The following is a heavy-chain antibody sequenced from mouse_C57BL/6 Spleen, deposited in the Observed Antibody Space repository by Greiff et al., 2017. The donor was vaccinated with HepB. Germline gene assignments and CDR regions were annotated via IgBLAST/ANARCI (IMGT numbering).Heavy chain of an antibody. J-gene: IGHJ3*01. CDR2: IWSGGST. Sequence: VQLQQSGPGLVQPSQCLSITCTVSGFSFTSYGVHWVSQSPGKGLEWLGVIWSGGSTDYNAAYIYRLSISKDNSKSQVIFIMNSLHADDTAIYYCATNWDLFAYWGQGTLVTVSA. D-gene: IGHD4-1*01. CDR1: GFSFTSYG. V-gene: IGHV2-2*01. CDR3: ATNWDLFAY.